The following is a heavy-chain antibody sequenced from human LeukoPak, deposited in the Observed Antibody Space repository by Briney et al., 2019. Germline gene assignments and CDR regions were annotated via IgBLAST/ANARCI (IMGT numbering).Heavy chain of an antibody. Sequence: ASGKVSCKASGYPFTDYYMHWVRQAPGQGLEWMGWINPNRGGTDYAQKFQGRVTMTRDTSISTAYMELSRLRYDDTAVYYCASGYRFRNWGQGTLVTVSS. J-gene: IGHJ4*02. CDR2: INPNRGGT. CDR1: GYPFTDYY. D-gene: IGHD5-18*01. CDR3: ASGYRFRN. V-gene: IGHV1-2*02.